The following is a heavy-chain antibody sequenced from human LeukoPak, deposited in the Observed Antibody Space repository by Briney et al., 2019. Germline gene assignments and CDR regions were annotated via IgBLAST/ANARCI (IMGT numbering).Heavy chain of an antibody. Sequence: SSETLSLTCTVSGGSISSYYWSWIRQPPGKGLEWIGYIYYSGSTYYNPSLKSRVTISVDTSKNQFSLKLSSVTAADTAVYYCAASRYSSSWYYFDYWGQGTLVTVSS. CDR1: GGSISSYY. J-gene: IGHJ4*02. CDR3: AASRYSSSWYYFDY. V-gene: IGHV4-59*04. D-gene: IGHD6-13*01. CDR2: IYYSGST.